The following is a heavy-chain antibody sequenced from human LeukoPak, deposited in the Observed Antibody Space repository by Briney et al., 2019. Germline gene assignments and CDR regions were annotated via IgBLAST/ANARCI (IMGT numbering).Heavy chain of an antibody. D-gene: IGHD5-18*01. CDR1: GYTFTGYY. CDR2: INPNNGGT. Sequence: GASVKVSCKPSGYTFTGYYMHWVRQAPGQGLEWMGWINPNNGGTNSAQKFQGRVTMTWDTSINTAYMELSRLTSDDTAVYYCARHGRQDTFMAWGQGTLVTVSS. CDR3: ARHGRQDTFMA. J-gene: IGHJ5*02. V-gene: IGHV1-2*02.